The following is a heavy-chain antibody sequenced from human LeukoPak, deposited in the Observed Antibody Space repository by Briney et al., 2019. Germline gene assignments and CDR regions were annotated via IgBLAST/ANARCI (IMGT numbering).Heavy chain of an antibody. D-gene: IGHD6-19*01. CDR2: ISYDGSSK. CDR1: GFTFSSYG. J-gene: IGHJ3*02. Sequence: GRSPRLSCAASGFTFSSYGMHWVRQAPGKGLEWVAVISYDGSSKYYADSVKGRFTISRDNSKNTLYLQMNSLRAEDTAVYYCAKDRVRSSGDDAFDIWGQGTMVTVSS. CDR3: AKDRVRSSGDDAFDI. V-gene: IGHV3-30*18.